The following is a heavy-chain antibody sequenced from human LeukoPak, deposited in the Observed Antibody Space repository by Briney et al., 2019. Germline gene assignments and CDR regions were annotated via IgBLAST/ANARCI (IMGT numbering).Heavy chain of an antibody. Sequence: SQTLSLTCVISGDSVSSNIATWNWIRQSPSRGLEWPGGTYYRSQLYYDYAVSVRSRITINPDTSRNQFSLQLSSVTPEDTAVYFCARERSSWYYLDYWGQGMLVTVSS. CDR3: ARERSSWYYLDY. D-gene: IGHD6-13*01. V-gene: IGHV6-1*01. J-gene: IGHJ4*02. CDR1: GDSVSSNIAT. CDR2: TYYRSQLYY.